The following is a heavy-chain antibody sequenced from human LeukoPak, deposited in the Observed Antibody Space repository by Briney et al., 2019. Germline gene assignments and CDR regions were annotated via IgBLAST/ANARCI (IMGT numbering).Heavy chain of an antibody. Sequence: TSETLSLTCSVSGYSIRSGYHWAWIRQPPGKGLEWIGSIYQSGSTYDNPSLRSRVTMSMDTSKNQFSLKMRPVTAADTAVYYCARSEINDYNRYWGQGILVTVSS. V-gene: IGHV4-38-2*02. J-gene: IGHJ4*02. CDR1: GYSIRSGYH. CDR3: ARSEINDYNRY. D-gene: IGHD3-16*01. CDR2: IYQSGST.